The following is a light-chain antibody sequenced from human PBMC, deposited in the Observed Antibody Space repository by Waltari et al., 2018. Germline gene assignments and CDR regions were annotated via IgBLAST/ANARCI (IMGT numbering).Light chain of an antibody. V-gene: IGKV3-20*01. CDR2: GAS. CDR1: QNLSSSH. J-gene: IGKJ5*01. Sequence: EIVLTQSPGTLSLSPGDGATLSCRASQNLSSSHLAWYLQKPGQATRLLMNGASRRATGIPDRFSGSGSGTDFTLTISRLEPEDFAVFYCHQFGESPDTFGQGTRLEIK. CDR3: HQFGESPDT.